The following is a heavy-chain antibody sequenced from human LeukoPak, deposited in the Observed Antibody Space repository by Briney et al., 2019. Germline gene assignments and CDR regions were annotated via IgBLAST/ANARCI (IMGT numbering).Heavy chain of an antibody. CDR2: FIPFLDIP. D-gene: IGHD1-26*01. CDR1: GDTFSSYA. Sequence: RASVKVSCTASGDTFSSYAISWIRQAPGQGLEWMGRFIPFLDIPNTAQKFLGRVTFTADKSTSTAYMELSSLRPDDTAVYFCAGSRSSGNYYGQEDSWGQGTLVAVSS. J-gene: IGHJ4*02. V-gene: IGHV1-69*04. CDR3: AGSRSSGNYYGQEDS.